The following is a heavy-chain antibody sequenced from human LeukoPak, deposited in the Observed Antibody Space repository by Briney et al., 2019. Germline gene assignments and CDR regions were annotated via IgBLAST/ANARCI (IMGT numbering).Heavy chain of an antibody. CDR3: AKDMGCSEGVCSDYFYFGMDV. CDR1: GFTFSSYG. D-gene: IGHD2-8*01. V-gene: IGHV3-30*18. Sequence: GGSLRLSCAASGFTFSSYGMHWVRQAPGKGLEWVAVISYDGSNKYYADSVKGRFTISRDNAKNSLYLQMNSLRAEDTALYYCAKDMGCSEGVCSDYFYFGMDVWGQGTTVTVSS. J-gene: IGHJ6*02. CDR2: ISYDGSNK.